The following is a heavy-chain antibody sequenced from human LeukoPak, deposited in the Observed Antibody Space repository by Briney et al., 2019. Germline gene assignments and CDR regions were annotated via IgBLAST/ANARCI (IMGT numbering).Heavy chain of an antibody. V-gene: IGHV3-30*09. CDR1: GFTFSSYA. J-gene: IGHJ4*02. CDR3: ARDPNDRRGVITGGDY. Sequence: GGSLRLSCAASGFTFSSYAMRWVRQAPGKGLEWVAVISYDGSNKYYADSVKGRFAISRDNSKSTLYLQMNSLRAEDTAVYYCARDPNDRRGVITGGDYWGQGTLVTVSS. D-gene: IGHD3-10*01. CDR2: ISYDGSNK.